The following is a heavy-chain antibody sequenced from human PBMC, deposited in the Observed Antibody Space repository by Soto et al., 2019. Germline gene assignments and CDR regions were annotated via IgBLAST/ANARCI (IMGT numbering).Heavy chain of an antibody. D-gene: IGHD6-6*01. CDR2: ISAHNGNT. Sequence: QVHLVQSGAEVKKPGASVKVSCKGSGYTFTTYGITWVRQAPGQGLEWMGWISAHNGNTNYAQKLQGRVTGTRDTSTSTAYMELRRRSSDDTAVYYCARGRDGDYWGQGALVTVSS. J-gene: IGHJ4*02. CDR1: GYTFTTYG. CDR3: ARGRDGDY. V-gene: IGHV1-18*01.